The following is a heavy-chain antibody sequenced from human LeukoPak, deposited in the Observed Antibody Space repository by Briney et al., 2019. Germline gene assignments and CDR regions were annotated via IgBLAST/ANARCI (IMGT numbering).Heavy chain of an antibody. V-gene: IGHV3-7*04. CDR3: ARADSYGSILDY. CDR1: GFTFSNYW. D-gene: IGHD5-18*01. J-gene: IGHJ4*02. CDR2: IDQYGRAK. Sequence: GGSLRLSCAASGFTFSNYWMSWVRQAPGKGLEWVASIDQYGRAKYYVDSVRGCFTFSRDNTENSLHLQMNSLRAEDTAVYYCARADSYGSILDYWGQGTRVIDSS.